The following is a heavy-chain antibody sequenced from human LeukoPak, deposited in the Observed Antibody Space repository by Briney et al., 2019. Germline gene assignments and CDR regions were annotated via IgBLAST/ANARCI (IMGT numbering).Heavy chain of an antibody. J-gene: IGHJ4*02. CDR2: IRNKVNSYTT. D-gene: IGHD6-25*01. CDR1: GFTSGDHY. CDR3: ATSNSNGLSLFDY. Sequence: GGSLRLSCVVSGFTSGDHYIDWARQAPGKGLEWVGRIRNKVNSYTTEYAASVKDRFTISRDDSKNSVWLQMNSLKTEDSAVYYCATSNSNGLSLFDYWGQGTLVTVSS. V-gene: IGHV3-72*01.